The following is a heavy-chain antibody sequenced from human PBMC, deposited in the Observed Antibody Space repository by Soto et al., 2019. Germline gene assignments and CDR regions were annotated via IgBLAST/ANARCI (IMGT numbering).Heavy chain of an antibody. CDR2: IRPGGGGT. J-gene: IGHJ4*02. CDR3: AKDLAPSGWERNYYFDY. V-gene: IGHV3-23*01. D-gene: IGHD6-19*01. Sequence: PGGSLRLSCAASGFTFYTYYMTWVRQAPGQGLEWVSDIRPGGGGTYYADSVKGRFTISRDNSKDTLYLQMNGLRAEDTAVYYCAKDLAPSGWERNYYFDYWGQGTLVTVSS. CDR1: GFTFYTYY.